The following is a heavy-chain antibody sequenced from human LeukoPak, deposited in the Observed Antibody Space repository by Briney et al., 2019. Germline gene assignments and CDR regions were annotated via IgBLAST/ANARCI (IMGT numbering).Heavy chain of an antibody. Sequence: SVKVSCKASGGTFSSYAISWVRQAPGQGLEWMGRIIPILGIANYAQKFQGRVTITADKSTSTAYMELSSLRSEDTAVYYCAREGMGYGAFDIWGQGTMVTVSS. CDR1: GGTFSSYA. CDR2: IIPILGIA. J-gene: IGHJ3*02. V-gene: IGHV1-69*04. D-gene: IGHD5-12*01. CDR3: AREGMGYGAFDI.